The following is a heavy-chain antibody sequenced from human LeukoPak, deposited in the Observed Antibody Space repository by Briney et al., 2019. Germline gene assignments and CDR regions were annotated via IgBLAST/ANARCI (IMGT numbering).Heavy chain of an antibody. Sequence: GGSLRLSCAASGFTFSSYAMHWVRQAPGKGLEWVAVISYDGSNKYYADSVKGRFTISRDNSKNTLYLQMNSLRAEDTAVYYCARDIGVGYIDYYYYGMDVWGQGTTVTVSS. CDR1: GFTFSSYA. D-gene: IGHD5-24*01. V-gene: IGHV3-30*04. CDR2: ISYDGSNK. J-gene: IGHJ6*02. CDR3: ARDIGVGYIDYYYYGMDV.